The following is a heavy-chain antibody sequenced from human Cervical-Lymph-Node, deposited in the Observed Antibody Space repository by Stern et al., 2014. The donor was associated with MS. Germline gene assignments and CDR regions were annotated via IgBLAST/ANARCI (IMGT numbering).Heavy chain of an antibody. CDR1: GYTFTSYG. J-gene: IGHJ4*02. Sequence: QVQLVQSGPEVKKPGASVKVSCKASGYTFTSYGTRWVRQAPGQGLVWMGWISDYNGKTLYTQNLSARVTMTTDTSTSTAYMELRSLRSDDTAVYYCAVATGYIEHWGQGTLVTVSS. V-gene: IGHV1-18*01. CDR3: AVATGYIEH. D-gene: IGHD5-24*01. CDR2: ISDYNGKT.